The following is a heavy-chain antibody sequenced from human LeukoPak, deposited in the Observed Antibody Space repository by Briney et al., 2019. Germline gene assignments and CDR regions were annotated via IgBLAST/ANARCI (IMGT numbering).Heavy chain of an antibody. CDR2: ISGSGGST. CDR3: AKDSGYGSGSPTAGFDY. CDR1: GFTFSSYA. V-gene: IGHV3-23*01. D-gene: IGHD3-10*01. J-gene: IGHJ4*02. Sequence: PGGSLRLSCAASGFTFSSYAMSWVRQAPGKGLEWVSAISGSGGSTYYADSVKGRFTISRDNSKNTLYLQMNSLRAEDTAVYYCAKDSGYGSGSPTAGFDYRGQGTLVTVSS.